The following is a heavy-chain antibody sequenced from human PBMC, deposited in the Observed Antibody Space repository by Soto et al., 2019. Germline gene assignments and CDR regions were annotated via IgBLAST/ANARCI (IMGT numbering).Heavy chain of an antibody. V-gene: IGHV3-23*01. D-gene: IGHD6-6*01. J-gene: IGHJ4*02. CDR2: ISGSGEKT. CDR1: GLNFSYNA. CDR3: ASLPWGTAPRPDY. Sequence: EVHLLESGGNLVQPGRSLRLSCVASGLNFSYNAMSWVRQAPGKGLQWVSTISGSGEKTYYADSVKGRFTISSDRSKNTLNHQMDNLRADDTAVYYCASLPWGTAPRPDYWGQGNMVTVSS.